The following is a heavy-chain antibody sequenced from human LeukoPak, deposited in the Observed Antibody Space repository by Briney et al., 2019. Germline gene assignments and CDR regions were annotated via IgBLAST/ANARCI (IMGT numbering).Heavy chain of an antibody. J-gene: IGHJ4*02. D-gene: IGHD5-18*01. Sequence: ASLKLSCKASGFTFTGYYMHWVRQAPGQGLEWMGWINPNSGGTDYAQKYQGRVTMTRDTSISTAYMELSRLRSDDTAVYYCARGKGYSLFPDNYYFDGWGQAALVTVS. CDR2: INPNSGGT. V-gene: IGHV1-2*02. CDR3: ARGKGYSLFPDNYYFDG. CDR1: GFTFTGYY.